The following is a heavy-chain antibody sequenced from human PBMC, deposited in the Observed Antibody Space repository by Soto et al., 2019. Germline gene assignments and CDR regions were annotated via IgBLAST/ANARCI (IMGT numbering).Heavy chain of an antibody. CDR3: ARGVYRVAGNAFDI. V-gene: IGHV6-1*01. CDR1: GDSVSSNSAA. J-gene: IGHJ3*02. CDR2: TYYGSKWYN. Sequence: SQTLSLTCAISGDSVSSNSAAWNWIRQSPSRGPEWLGRTYYGSKWYNDYAVSVKSRITINPDTSKNQFSLQLNSVTPEDTAVYYCARGVYRVAGNAFDIWGQGTMVTVSS. D-gene: IGHD3-16*02.